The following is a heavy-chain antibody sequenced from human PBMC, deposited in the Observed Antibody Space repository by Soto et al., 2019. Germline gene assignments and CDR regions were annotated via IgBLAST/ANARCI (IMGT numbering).Heavy chain of an antibody. V-gene: IGHV4-30-4*08. CDR1: EGSISNLDYY. D-gene: IGHD3-22*01. J-gene: IGHJ4*02. CDR3: ARSQGDVRYYDSSAYFGY. CDR2: IYYSGST. Sequence: SQTKSLPYTVSEGSISNLDYYCILINQPPGKGLEWIGYIYYSGSTYYNPSLKSRVTISVDTSKNQFSLKLSSVTAADTAVYYRARSQGDVRYYDSSAYFGYSGQGTLVTVYS.